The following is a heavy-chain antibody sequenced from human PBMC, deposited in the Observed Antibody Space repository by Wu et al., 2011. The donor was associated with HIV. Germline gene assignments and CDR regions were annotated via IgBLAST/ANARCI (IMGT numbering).Heavy chain of an antibody. Sequence: QVQLVQSGAEVKKPGASIKVSCKASGYTFSDYDINWVRQATGQGLEWMGWMNPHSGSTGYAPKFQGRVTMTRDTSVRTAYLEVNSLRSEDTAVYYCARLSSIGGSGIFGMDVWGQGTTVTVSS. CDR3: ARLSSIGGSGIFGMDV. V-gene: IGHV1-8*02. CDR1: GYTFSDYD. D-gene: IGHD3-10*01. J-gene: IGHJ6*02. CDR2: MNPHSGST.